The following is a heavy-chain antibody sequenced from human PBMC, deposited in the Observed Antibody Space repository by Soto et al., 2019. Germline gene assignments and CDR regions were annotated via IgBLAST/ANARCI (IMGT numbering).Heavy chain of an antibody. V-gene: IGHV1-3*01. CDR2: INAGNGNT. J-gene: IGHJ4*02. Sequence: VSVKVSCKASGYTFTSYAMRWVRQAPGQRLEWMGWINAGNGNTKYSQKFQGRVTITRDTSASTAYMELSSLRSEDTAVYYCATGPIKSGGVIVAPFDYWGQGTLVTVSS. CDR1: GYTFTSYA. D-gene: IGHD3-16*02. CDR3: ATGPIKSGGVIVAPFDY.